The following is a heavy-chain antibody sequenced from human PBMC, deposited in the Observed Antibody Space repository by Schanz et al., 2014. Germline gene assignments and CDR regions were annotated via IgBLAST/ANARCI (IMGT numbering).Heavy chain of an antibody. CDR2: ISYSGST. CDR1: GVSFSGYY. CDR3: ARDRGHGDLPGDI. Sequence: QVQLQQWGAGLLKPSETLSLTCGVFGVSFSGYYWSWIRQHPGKGLEWLGFISYSGSTYYNPSLKSRVTISVDTSKNQFYLNLSSATAADTAVYYCARDRGHGDLPGDIWGQGTMVTVSS. J-gene: IGHJ3*02. V-gene: IGHV4-34*11. D-gene: IGHD4-17*01.